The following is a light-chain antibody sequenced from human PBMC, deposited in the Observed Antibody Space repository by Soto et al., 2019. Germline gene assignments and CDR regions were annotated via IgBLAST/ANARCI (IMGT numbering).Light chain of an antibody. J-gene: IGLJ1*01. CDR1: SSNIGSNT. V-gene: IGLV1-44*01. CDR3: AAWDDSLNGGV. CDR2: SND. Sequence: QAVVTQPPSGSGTPGQRVTISCSGSSSNIGSNTVNWYQQLPGTAPKLLIYSNDQRPSGVPDRFSGSKSGTSASLAISGLQSEDDADYYCAAWDDSLNGGVFGTGTKLTVL.